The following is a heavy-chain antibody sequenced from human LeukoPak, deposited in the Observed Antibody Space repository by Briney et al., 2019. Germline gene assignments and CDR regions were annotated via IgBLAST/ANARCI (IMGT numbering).Heavy chain of an antibody. CDR2: ISYDGSNK. J-gene: IGHJ4*02. D-gene: IGHD4-17*01. Sequence: GGSLRLSCAASGFTFSSYGMHWVRQAPGKGLEWVAVISYDGSNKYYADSVKGRFTISRDNSKNTLYLQMNSLRAEDAAVYYCAKDIYDYGDHVRRLNTDYWGQGTLVTVSS. V-gene: IGHV3-30*18. CDR3: AKDIYDYGDHVRRLNTDY. CDR1: GFTFSSYG.